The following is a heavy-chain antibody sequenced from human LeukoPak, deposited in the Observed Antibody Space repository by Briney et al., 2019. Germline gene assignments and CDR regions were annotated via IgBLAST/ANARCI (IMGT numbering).Heavy chain of an antibody. D-gene: IGHD3-10*01. CDR2: ISSSGSIT. V-gene: IGHV3-48*02. CDR1: GFTFSTYR. J-gene: IGHJ4*02. CDR3: ARGLKASGSYDY. Sequence: LTGGSLRLSCAASGFTFSTYRMNWVRQAPGKGLEWVSYISSSGSITYYADSVKGRFTISRDHAMNSLYLQMNSVRDWATDMDYCARGLKASGSYDYWGQGTLVTVSS.